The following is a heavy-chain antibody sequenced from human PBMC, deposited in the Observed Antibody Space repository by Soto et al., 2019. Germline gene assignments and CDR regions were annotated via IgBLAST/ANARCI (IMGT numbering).Heavy chain of an antibody. Sequence: PSETLSLTCAVYGGSFSGYYWSWIRQPPGKGLEWIGEINHSGSTNYNPSLKSRVTISVDTSKNQFSLKLSSVTAADTAVYYCAREVTNWNYIRLDYWGQGTLVTVSS. CDR2: INHSGST. V-gene: IGHV4-34*01. D-gene: IGHD1-7*01. CDR1: GGSFSGYY. CDR3: AREVTNWNYIRLDY. J-gene: IGHJ4*02.